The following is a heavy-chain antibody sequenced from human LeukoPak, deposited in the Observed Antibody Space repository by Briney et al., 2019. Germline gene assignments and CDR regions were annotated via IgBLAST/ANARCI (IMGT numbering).Heavy chain of an antibody. CDR1: GGSISSSSYY. CDR2: IYYSGST. J-gene: IGHJ5*02. CDR3: ARVPRIEAGATGDWFDP. D-gene: IGHD6-13*01. Sequence: SETLSLTCTVSGGSISSSSYYWGWIRQPPGKGLEWIESIYYSGSTYYNPSLKSRVTISVDTSKNQFFLNLRSVTAADTAVYYCARVPRIEAGATGDWFDPWGQGTVVTVSS. V-gene: IGHV4-39*07.